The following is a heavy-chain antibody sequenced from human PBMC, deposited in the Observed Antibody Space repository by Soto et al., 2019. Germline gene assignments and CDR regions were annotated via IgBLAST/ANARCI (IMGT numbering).Heavy chain of an antibody. V-gene: IGHV4-34*01. CDR2: INHSGST. CDR3: ARAWWYCSSTSCYAMSGKIDY. D-gene: IGHD2-2*01. Sequence: PSETLSLTCAVYGGSLSGYYWSWIRQPPGKGLEWIGEINHSGSTNYNPSLKSRVTISVDTSKNQFSLKLSSVTAADTAVYYCARAWWYCSSTSCYAMSGKIDYWGQGTLVTVSS. J-gene: IGHJ4*02. CDR1: GGSLSGYY.